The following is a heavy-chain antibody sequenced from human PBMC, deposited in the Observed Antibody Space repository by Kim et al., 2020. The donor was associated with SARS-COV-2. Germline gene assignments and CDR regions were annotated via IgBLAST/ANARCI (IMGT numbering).Heavy chain of an antibody. D-gene: IGHD3-10*01. CDR2: T. J-gene: IGHJ4*02. Sequence: TEDAASVKGKFMISGDESENSLYLQMTSLKAEDTAVYYCVRVSGNYYFDNWGAGTLVTVSS. V-gene: IGHV3-72*01. CDR3: VRVSGNYYFDN.